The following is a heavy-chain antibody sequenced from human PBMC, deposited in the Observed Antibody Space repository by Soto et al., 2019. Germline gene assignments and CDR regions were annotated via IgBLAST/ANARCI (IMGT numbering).Heavy chain of an antibody. D-gene: IGHD6-13*01. CDR3: ARGFSSSWGAYYYYYRMDV. J-gene: IGHJ6*02. Sequence: LSLTCAISGDSVSSNSAAWNWIRQSPSRGLEWLGRTYYRSKWYNDYAVSVKSRITINPDTSKNQFSLQLNSVTPEDTAVYYCARGFSSSWGAYYYYYRMDVWAQGTTVPVSS. CDR1: GDSVSSNSAA. CDR2: TYYRSKWYN. V-gene: IGHV6-1*01.